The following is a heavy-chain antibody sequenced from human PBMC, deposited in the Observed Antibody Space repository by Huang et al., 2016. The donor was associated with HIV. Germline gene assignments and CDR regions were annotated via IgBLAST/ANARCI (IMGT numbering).Heavy chain of an antibody. V-gene: IGHV1-69*13. Sequence: QVQLVQSGAEVKKPGSSVKVSCKASGGTFSSYAISWVRQAPGQGLEWMGGISPIFGKANYAQKFQGRVTITADESTSTAYMELSSRRSEDTAVYDCARDRLGYYGAGSTVAFDIWDQGTMVTVSS. CDR3: ARDRLGYYGAGSTVAFDI. D-gene: IGHD3-10*01. CDR2: ISPIFGKA. CDR1: GGTFSSYA. J-gene: IGHJ3*02.